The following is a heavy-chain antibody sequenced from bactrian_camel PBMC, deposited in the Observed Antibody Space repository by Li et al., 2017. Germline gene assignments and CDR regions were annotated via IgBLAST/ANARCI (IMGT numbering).Heavy chain of an antibody. CDR2: IGIDGRT. CDR1: EYTYNTYC. D-gene: IGHD8*01. Sequence: QLVESGGGSVQAGGPLRLSCVASEYTYNTYCMGWFRRVPGLEREGVAGIGIDGRTAYADSVKGRFTISQDKAKSIVYLQMNSLQPEDTGVYSCAADIDGVCLERPEDPAEWKYWGQGTQVTVS. J-gene: IGHJ4*01. CDR3: AADIDGVCLERPEDPAEWKY. V-gene: IGHV3S9*01.